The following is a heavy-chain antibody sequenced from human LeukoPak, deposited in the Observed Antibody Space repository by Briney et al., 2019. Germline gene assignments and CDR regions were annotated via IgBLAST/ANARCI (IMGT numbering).Heavy chain of an antibody. D-gene: IGHD3-9*01. CDR2: ISSSSSYI. CDR1: GFTFSSYS. Sequence: GGSLRLSCAASGFTFSSYSMNWVRQAPGKGLEWVSSISSSSSYIYYAESVKGRFTISRDNAKNSLYLQMNSLRAEDTAVYYCARTYYDILTGYYYYFDYWGQGTLVTVSS. J-gene: IGHJ4*02. CDR3: ARTYYDILTGYYYYFDY. V-gene: IGHV3-21*01.